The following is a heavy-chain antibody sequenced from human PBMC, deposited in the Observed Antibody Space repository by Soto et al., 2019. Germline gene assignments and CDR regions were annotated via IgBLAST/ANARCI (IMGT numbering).Heavy chain of an antibody. V-gene: IGHV4-31*03. CDR1: GGSISSEGYY. Sequence: SETLSLTCTVSGGSISSEGYYWSWIRQHPGKGLEWIGNIYYTGSSYHIPSLKSRITISVDTSKNQFALKLGSVTAADTAVYYCARLQVNGGAFDIWGRGTMVTV. D-gene: IGHD1-1*01. CDR3: ARLQVNGGAFDI. J-gene: IGHJ3*02. CDR2: IYYTGSS.